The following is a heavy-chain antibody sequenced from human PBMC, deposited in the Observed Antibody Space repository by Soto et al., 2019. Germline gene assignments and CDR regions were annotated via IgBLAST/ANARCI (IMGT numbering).Heavy chain of an antibody. V-gene: IGHV4-39*01. CDR3: ARHKGLRRAVDY. J-gene: IGHJ4*02. CDR1: GASISSSSYY. CDR2: IYYSGST. D-gene: IGHD1-26*01. Sequence: QLQLQESGPGLVKPSETLSLTCTVSGASISSSSYYWGWIRQPPGKGLEWIGSIYYSGSTYYNPSLKGRVTISVDTSKNQFSLKLSSVTAADTAVYYCARHKGLRRAVDYWGQGTLVTVSS.